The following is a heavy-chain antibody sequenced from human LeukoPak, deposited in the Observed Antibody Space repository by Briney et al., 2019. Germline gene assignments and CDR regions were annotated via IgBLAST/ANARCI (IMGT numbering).Heavy chain of an antibody. CDR3: ARDAADYIIDY. CDR2: ISAYNGNT. Sequence: GASVKVSCKASGYTFTSYGISWVRQAPGQGLEWMGWISAYNGNTNYAQKFQGRVTMTRDTSISTAYMELSRLRSDDTAVYYCARDAADYIIDYWGQGTLVTVSS. D-gene: IGHD4-11*01. CDR1: GYTFTSYG. J-gene: IGHJ4*02. V-gene: IGHV1-18*01.